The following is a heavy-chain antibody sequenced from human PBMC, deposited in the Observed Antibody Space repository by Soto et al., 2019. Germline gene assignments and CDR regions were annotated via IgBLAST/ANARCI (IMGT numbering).Heavy chain of an antibody. J-gene: IGHJ4*02. Sequence: KRSGERSVGRFIGDGVGCVSKKPGKGLEWMGIIYPGDSDTRYSPSFQGQVTISADKSISTAYLQWSSLKASDTAMYYCARQAPGGSYFDYWGQGTLVTVSS. D-gene: IGHD5-12*01. CDR3: ARQAPGGSYFDY. V-gene: IGHV5-51*01. CDR2: IYPGDSDT. CDR1: VGRFIGDG.